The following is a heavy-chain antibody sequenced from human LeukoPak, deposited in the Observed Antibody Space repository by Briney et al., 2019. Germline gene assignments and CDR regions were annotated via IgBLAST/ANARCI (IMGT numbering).Heavy chain of an antibody. V-gene: IGHV4-30-4*08. CDR3: ARGPSPYY. CDR2: IYYTGST. CDR1: GGPLSCGDYY. J-gene: IGHJ4*02. Sequence: TLSLPCSVSGGPLSCGDYYWSWIRQPPGEGLEWIGYIYYTGSTYYNPSLKSRITISLHTSKNQFSLKLSSVTAADTAVYYCARGPSPYYWGQGTLVIVSS.